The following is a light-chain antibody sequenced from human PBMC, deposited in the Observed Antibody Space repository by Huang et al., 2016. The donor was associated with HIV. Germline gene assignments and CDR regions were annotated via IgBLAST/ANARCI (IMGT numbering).Light chain of an antibody. CDR2: AAS. Sequence: EIVLTQSPATLSVSPGERVTLACRASQSVSINLAWYQQRPGQAPRLLIFAASTRATGVPARFSGSGSGTEFTLTISSLQSEDFAVYYCQQYDNGPPAFGGGAKVET. CDR3: QQYDNGPPA. V-gene: IGKV3-15*01. CDR1: QSVSIN. J-gene: IGKJ4*01.